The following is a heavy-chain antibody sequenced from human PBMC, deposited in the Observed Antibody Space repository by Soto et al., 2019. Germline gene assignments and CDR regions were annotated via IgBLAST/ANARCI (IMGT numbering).Heavy chain of an antibody. V-gene: IGHV3-74*01. J-gene: IGHJ4*01. CDR2: INSDGRST. CDR3: IKEGGYSGDDSLTEF. D-gene: IGHD5-12*01. CDR1: GFIFSSSW. Sequence: GGSLRLSCAASGFIFSSSWMHWVRQAPGKGLVWVARINSDGRSTRYADSVKGRFTISRDNAKNTLYLQMNSLRAEDTAVYYCIKEGGYSGDDSLTEFWGHGALVPVSS.